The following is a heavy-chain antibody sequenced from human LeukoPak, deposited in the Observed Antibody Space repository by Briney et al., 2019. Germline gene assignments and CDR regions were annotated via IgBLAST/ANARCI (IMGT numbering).Heavy chain of an antibody. Sequence: SETLSLTCTVSGGSISSSSYYWGWIRQPPGKGLEWIGSIYYSGSTYYNPSLKSRVTISVDTSKNQFSLKLSSVTAADTAVYYCARGPSYYDTDQAFDIWGQGTMVTVSS. CDR2: IYYSGST. CDR1: GGSISSSSYY. CDR3: ARGPSYYDTDQAFDI. J-gene: IGHJ3*02. D-gene: IGHD3-22*01. V-gene: IGHV4-39*07.